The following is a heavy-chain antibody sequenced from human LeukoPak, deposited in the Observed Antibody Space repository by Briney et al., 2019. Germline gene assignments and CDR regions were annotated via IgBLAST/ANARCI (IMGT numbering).Heavy chain of an antibody. CDR1: GGSISSYY. Sequence: SETLSLTCTVSGGSISSYYWSWIRQPPGRGLEWIWYIYYSGSTNYNPSLKSRVTISVDTSKNQFSLKLSSVTAADTAVYYCARAPRNYDFFPTRGMDVWGKGTTVTVSS. J-gene: IGHJ6*03. D-gene: IGHD3-3*01. V-gene: IGHV4-59*01. CDR2: IYYSGST. CDR3: ARAPRNYDFFPTRGMDV.